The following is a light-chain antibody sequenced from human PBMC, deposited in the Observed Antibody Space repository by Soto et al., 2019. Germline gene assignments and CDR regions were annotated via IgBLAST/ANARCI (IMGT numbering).Light chain of an antibody. Sequence: EIVLTQSPGTLSLSPGERATLSCRASQSFSSSYLAWYQQKPGQAPRLLIYDVFNRATGIPARFSGSGSGTDFTLTISSLQSEDFAVYYCQQYNNWPAITFGQGTRLEIK. J-gene: IGKJ5*01. CDR3: QQYNNWPAIT. CDR2: DVF. CDR1: QSFSSSY. V-gene: IGKV3D-20*02.